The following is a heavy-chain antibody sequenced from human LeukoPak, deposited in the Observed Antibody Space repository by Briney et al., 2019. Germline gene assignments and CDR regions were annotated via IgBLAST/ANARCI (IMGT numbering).Heavy chain of an antibody. CDR3: ARNGPICSSTSCYSNYYYYMDV. Sequence: ASVKVSCKASGYTFTSYDINWVRQATGQGLEWMGWMNPNSGNTGYAQKFQGRVTMTRNTSISTAYMELSSLRSEDTAVYYCARNGPICSSTSCYSNYYYYMDVWGKGTTVTVSS. CDR1: GYTFTSYD. J-gene: IGHJ6*03. V-gene: IGHV1-8*01. D-gene: IGHD2-2*01. CDR2: MNPNSGNT.